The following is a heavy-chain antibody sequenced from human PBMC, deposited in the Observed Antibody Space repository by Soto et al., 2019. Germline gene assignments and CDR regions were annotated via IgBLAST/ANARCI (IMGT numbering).Heavy chain of an antibody. D-gene: IGHD2-21*02. CDR1: GYTLPELS. CDR2: FDPEDGET. Sequence: ASVKVSCKVSGYTLPELSMHWVRQAPGKGLEWMGGFDPEDGETIYAQKFQGRVTMTEDTSTDTAYMELSSLRSEDTAVYYCATSRDCGGDCYPNAFDIWGQGTMVTVSS. J-gene: IGHJ3*02. CDR3: ATSRDCGGDCYPNAFDI. V-gene: IGHV1-24*01.